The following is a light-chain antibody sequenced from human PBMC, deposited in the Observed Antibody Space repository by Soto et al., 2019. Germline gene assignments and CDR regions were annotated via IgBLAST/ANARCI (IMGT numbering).Light chain of an antibody. Sequence: QSVLTQPASVSGSPGQSITISCTGTSXDVGNYKYVPWYQQHPGKAPKLMIYEVSNRPSGVSNRFSGSKSGNTASLTISGLQAEDETDYYCFSYTSSGTYVFGTGTKVTIL. V-gene: IGLV2-14*01. CDR2: EVS. J-gene: IGLJ1*01. CDR3: FSYTSSGTYV. CDR1: SXDVGNYKY.